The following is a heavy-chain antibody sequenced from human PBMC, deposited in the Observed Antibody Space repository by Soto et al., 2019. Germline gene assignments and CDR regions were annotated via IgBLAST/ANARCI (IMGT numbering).Heavy chain of an antibody. CDR1: GGSVSTGSYD. J-gene: IGHJ6*02. V-gene: IGHV4-61*01. Sequence: SETLSLTCTVSGGSVSTGSYDWSWIRQPPGKGLEWIGKIFFTGSAHYNPSLRNRVTMSVDTSKDQFSLTLTSVTAADTAVYYCARDGHGVDVWGQGTTVTVSS. CDR3: ARDGHGVDV. CDR2: IFFTGSA.